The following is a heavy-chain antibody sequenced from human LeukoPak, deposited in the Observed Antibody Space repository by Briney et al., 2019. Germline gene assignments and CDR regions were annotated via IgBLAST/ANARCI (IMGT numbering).Heavy chain of an antibody. J-gene: IGHJ5*02. Sequence: WASVKVSCKASGCTFTSYAMNWVRQAPGQGLEWMGWINTNTGNPTYAQGFTGRFVFSLDTSVSTAYLQISSLKAEDTAVYYCARDFAPAWVPAAMPSTNRFDPWGQGTLVTVSS. CDR3: ARDFAPAWVPAAMPSTNRFDP. D-gene: IGHD2-2*01. V-gene: IGHV7-4-1*02. CDR2: INTNTGNP. CDR1: GCTFTSYA.